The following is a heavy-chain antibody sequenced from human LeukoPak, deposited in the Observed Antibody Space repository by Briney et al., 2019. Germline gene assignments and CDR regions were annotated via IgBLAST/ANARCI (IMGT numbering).Heavy chain of an antibody. Sequence: SETLSLTCTVSGGSISGDYWSWIRQPAGKGLEWIGRINTSGNTNYNPSLKSRVTISVDTSKNQFSLKLSSVTAADTAVYYCARVRAVADDAFDIWGQGTMVTVSS. D-gene: IGHD6-19*01. J-gene: IGHJ3*02. CDR1: GGSISGDY. CDR2: INTSGNT. CDR3: ARVRAVADDAFDI. V-gene: IGHV4-4*07.